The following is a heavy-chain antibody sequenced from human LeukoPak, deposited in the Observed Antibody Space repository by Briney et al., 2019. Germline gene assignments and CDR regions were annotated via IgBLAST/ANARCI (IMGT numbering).Heavy chain of an antibody. J-gene: IGHJ4*02. D-gene: IGHD3-22*01. Sequence: GGSLRLSCAASGFTFSSYAMSWVRQAPGKWLEWVSAISGSGGSTYYADSVKGRFTISRDNSKNTLYLQMNSLRAEDTAVYYCAKAPYYYDSSGYRGYFDYWGQGTLVTVSS. V-gene: IGHV3-23*01. CDR1: GFTFSSYA. CDR2: ISGSGGST. CDR3: AKAPYYYDSSGYRGYFDY.